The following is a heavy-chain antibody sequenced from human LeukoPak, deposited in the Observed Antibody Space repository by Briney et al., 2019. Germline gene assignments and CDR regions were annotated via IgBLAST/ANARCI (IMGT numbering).Heavy chain of an antibody. V-gene: IGHV3-21*01. D-gene: IGHD2-2*01. Sequence: PGGSLRLSCAASGFIFSSYSMNWVRQAPGKGLEWVSSISSSSSYIYYADSVKGRFTISRDNAKNSLYLQMNSLRAEDTAVYYCARDLRTDIVVVPAAMRHYYYGMDVWGQGTTVTVSS. CDR3: ARDLRTDIVVVPAAMRHYYYGMDV. J-gene: IGHJ6*02. CDR1: GFIFSSYS. CDR2: ISSSSSYI.